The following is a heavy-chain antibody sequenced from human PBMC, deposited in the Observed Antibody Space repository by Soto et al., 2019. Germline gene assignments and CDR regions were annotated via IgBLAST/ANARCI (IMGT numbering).Heavy chain of an antibody. V-gene: IGHV4-59*01. CDR1: GGSISSYY. CDR2: IYYSGST. J-gene: IGHJ6*04. Sequence: SETLSLTCTVSGGSISSYYWSWIRQPPGKGLEWIGYIYYSGSTNYNPSLKSRVTISVDTSKNQFSLKLSSVTAADTAVYYCAREVVVVPAAKGGCLDVWGKGTTVTVSS. D-gene: IGHD2-2*01. CDR3: AREVVVVPAAKGGCLDV.